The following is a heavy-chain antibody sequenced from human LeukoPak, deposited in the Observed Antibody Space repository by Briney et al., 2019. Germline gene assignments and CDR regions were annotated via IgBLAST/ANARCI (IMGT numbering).Heavy chain of an antibody. J-gene: IGHJ6*02. Sequence: ASVKVSCKVSGYTLTELSMHWVRQTPGKGLEWMGGFDPEDGETIYAQKFQGRVTMTEDTSTDTAYMELSSLRSEDTAVYYCATALPYYGSGTHYGMDVWGQGTTVTVPS. CDR1: GYTLTELS. CDR3: ATALPYYGSGTHYGMDV. D-gene: IGHD3-10*01. CDR2: FDPEDGET. V-gene: IGHV1-24*01.